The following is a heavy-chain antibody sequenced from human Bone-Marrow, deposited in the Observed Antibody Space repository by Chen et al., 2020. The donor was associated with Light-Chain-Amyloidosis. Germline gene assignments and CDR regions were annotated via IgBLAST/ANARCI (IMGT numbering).Heavy chain of an antibody. CDR3: AKGQGGSGWHFDS. CDR2: ISWDGGRA. V-gene: IGHV3-43*01. CDR1: GFPFDDYP. Sequence: EVQLVESGGVVVQPGESLRLSCEASGFPFDDYPMHWVRQAPGESLEWVSLISWDGGRAYYADSLKGRFTISRDNSKNSLYLQMNSLSTEDTALYYCAKGQGGSGWHFDSWGQGTLVTVSS. J-gene: IGHJ4*02. D-gene: IGHD6-19*01.